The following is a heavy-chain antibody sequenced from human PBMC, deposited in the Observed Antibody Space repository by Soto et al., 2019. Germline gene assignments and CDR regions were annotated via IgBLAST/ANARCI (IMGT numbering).Heavy chain of an antibody. J-gene: IGHJ4*01. V-gene: IGHV5-51*01. Sequence: GESLKISCKGSVYSFTSYWIGWVRQMPGKGLEWMGIIYPGDSDTRYSPSFQGQVTISADKSINTAYLQWSSLKTSDTAIYYCARNDYNGNSIDYWGHGTLVTVSS. CDR1: VYSFTSYW. CDR2: IYPGDSDT. D-gene: IGHD4-4*01. CDR3: ARNDYNGNSIDY.